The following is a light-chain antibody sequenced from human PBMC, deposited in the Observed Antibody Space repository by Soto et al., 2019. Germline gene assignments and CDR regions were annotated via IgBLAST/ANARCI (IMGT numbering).Light chain of an antibody. Sequence: EVVLTQSPGTLSLSRGERATLSCRASERIYSAYLGWYQQKPGQAPRLLIYGTSSRATGIPDRLSGSGSGTDFTLTIASLQSEDFAVYYCQQRSNWPITFGQGTRLEIK. CDR2: GTS. CDR3: QQRSNWPIT. V-gene: IGKV3D-20*02. CDR1: ERIYSAY. J-gene: IGKJ5*01.